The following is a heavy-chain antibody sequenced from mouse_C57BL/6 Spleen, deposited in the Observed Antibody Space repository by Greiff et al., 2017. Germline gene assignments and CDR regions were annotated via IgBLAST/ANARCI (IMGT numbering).Heavy chain of an antibody. D-gene: IGHD1-1*01. CDR3: ARGLYGSSRDLDY. J-gene: IGHJ2*01. Sequence: VQLKQSGPVLVKPGASVKMSCKASGYTFTDYYMNWVKQSHGKSLEWIGVINPYNGGTSYNQKFKGKATLTVDKSSSTAYMELNSLTSEDSAVYYCARGLYGSSRDLDYWGQGTTLTVSS. CDR1: GYTFTDYY. V-gene: IGHV1-19*01. CDR2: INPYNGGT.